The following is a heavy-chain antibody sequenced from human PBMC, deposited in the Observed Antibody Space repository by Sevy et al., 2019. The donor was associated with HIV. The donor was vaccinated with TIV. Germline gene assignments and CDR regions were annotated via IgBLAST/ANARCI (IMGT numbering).Heavy chain of an antibody. CDR1: GFTLSSHW. CDR3: ARGGDGALDS. D-gene: IGHD2-2*03. V-gene: IGHV3-74*01. J-gene: IGHJ4*03. CDR2: INNDGSVT. Sequence: GGSLRLSCAASGFTLSSHWMHWVRQAPGKGLVWVSHINNDGSVTTYADSVEGRFTFSRDNDKNTLYLQMNSLRVDDTAGYYCARGGDGALDSWGQGTLVTVSS.